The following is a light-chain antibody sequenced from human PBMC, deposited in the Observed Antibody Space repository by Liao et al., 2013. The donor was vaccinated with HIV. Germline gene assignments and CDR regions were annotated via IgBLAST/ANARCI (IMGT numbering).Light chain of an antibody. J-gene: IGLJ3*02. CDR1: KLGDKY. V-gene: IGLV3-1*01. CDR3: QAWDRKTWV. CDR2: QDT. Sequence: SYELTQPPSVSVSPGQTASITCSGDKLGDKYACWYQQKPGQSPVLVIYQDTKRPSGIPDRFSGSNSGNTATLTISGTQAMDEADYYCQAWDRKTWVFGGGTKLTVL.